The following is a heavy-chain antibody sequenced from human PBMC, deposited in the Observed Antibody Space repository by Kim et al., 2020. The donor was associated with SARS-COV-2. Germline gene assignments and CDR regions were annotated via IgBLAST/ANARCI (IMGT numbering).Heavy chain of an antibody. CDR1: GFTFDDYA. Sequence: GGSLRLSCAASGFTFDDYAMHWVRQAPGKGLEWVSGISWNSGSIGYADSVKGRFTISRDNAKNSLYLQMNSLRAEDTALYYCAKTSSSGWYWVRYFDYWGQRTLVTVSS. J-gene: IGHJ4*02. D-gene: IGHD6-19*01. V-gene: IGHV3-9*01. CDR3: AKTSSSGWYWVRYFDY. CDR2: ISWNSGSI.